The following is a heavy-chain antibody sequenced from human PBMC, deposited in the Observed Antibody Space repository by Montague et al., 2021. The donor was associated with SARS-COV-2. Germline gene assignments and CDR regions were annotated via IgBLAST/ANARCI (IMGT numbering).Heavy chain of an antibody. CDR2: IDWNDDK. J-gene: IGHJ3*02. V-gene: IGHV2-70*01. CDR3: ARMDMYFTFGGVYGAFGI. D-gene: IGHD3-16*01. CDR1: GFSLITSGMC. Sequence: PALVKPTQTLTLTRTFSGFSLITSGMCVTWIRQPPGKALEWLALIDWNDDKYYSTSLKTRLTISKDTSKNQVVLTMTNMDPVDTATYYCARMDMYFTFGGVYGAFGIWGQGTMVTVSS.